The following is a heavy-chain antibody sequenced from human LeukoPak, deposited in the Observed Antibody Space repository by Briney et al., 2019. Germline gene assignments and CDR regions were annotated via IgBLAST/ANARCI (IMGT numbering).Heavy chain of an antibody. CDR3: ARDCCDYRSWFDP. D-gene: IGHD4-11*01. CDR1: GGSISTISSSSHF. J-gene: IGHJ5*02. V-gene: IGHV4-39*07. Sequence: SETLSLICTVSGGSISTISSSSHFWWGWIRQPPGKGLEWIGSISHSGSTYYNPSLKSRVTISVDTSNNQFSLEVSSVTAADTAVYYCARDCCDYRSWFDPWGQGSLVTVSS. CDR2: ISHSGST.